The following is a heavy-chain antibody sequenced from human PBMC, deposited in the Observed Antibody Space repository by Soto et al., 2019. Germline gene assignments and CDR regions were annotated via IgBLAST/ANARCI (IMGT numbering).Heavy chain of an antibody. D-gene: IGHD2-2*01. CDR1: GFTFSSYS. V-gene: IGHV3-21*01. Sequence: GGSLRLSCAPSGFTFSSYSMNWVRQAPGKGLEWVSSISSSSSYIYYADSVKGRFTISRDNAKNSLYLQMNSLRAEDTAVYYYARDQRADEYCSSTSCYSNYYYHGMDVWGQGTTVTVSS. CDR3: ARDQRADEYCSSTSCYSNYYYHGMDV. J-gene: IGHJ6*02. CDR2: ISSSSSYI.